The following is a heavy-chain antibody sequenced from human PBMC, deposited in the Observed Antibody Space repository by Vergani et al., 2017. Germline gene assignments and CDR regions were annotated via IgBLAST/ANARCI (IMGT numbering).Heavy chain of an antibody. J-gene: IGHJ2*01. V-gene: IGHV3-30-3*01. Sequence: QVQLVESGGGVVQPGRSLRLSCAASGFTFSSYAMHWVRQAPGKGLEWVAVISYDGSNKYYADSVKGRFTISRDNSKNTLYLQMNSLRAEDTAVYYCARDKLYDDWYFDLWGRGTLVTVSS. CDR2: ISYDGSNK. CDR3: ARDKLYDDWYFDL. D-gene: IGHD2-8*01. CDR1: GFTFSSYA.